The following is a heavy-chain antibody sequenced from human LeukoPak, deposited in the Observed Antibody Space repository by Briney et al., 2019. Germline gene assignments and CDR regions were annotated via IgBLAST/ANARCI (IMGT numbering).Heavy chain of an antibody. CDR2: IHNSGTT. Sequence: SETLSLTCTVSGGSMSSYYWNWIRQPPGRGLEWIACIHNSGTTNYNPSLKSRVTISLEMFKNQFSLTLSSVTAADTAVYYCARGSTMDVWGQGTTVTVSS. J-gene: IGHJ6*02. V-gene: IGHV4-59*01. CDR1: GGSMSSYY. CDR3: ARGSTMDV.